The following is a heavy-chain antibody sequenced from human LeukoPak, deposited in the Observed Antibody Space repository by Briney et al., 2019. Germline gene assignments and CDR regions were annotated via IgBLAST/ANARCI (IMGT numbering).Heavy chain of an antibody. CDR3: ASGTVTQHSPDAFDI. D-gene: IGHD4-17*01. CDR1: GYTFTGYY. J-gene: IGHJ3*02. V-gene: IGHV1-2*02. Sequence: ASVKVSCKASGYTFTGYYMHWVRQAPGQGLEWMGWINPNSGGTNYAQKFQGRVTMTRDTSISTAYMELNRLRSDDTVVYYCASGTVTQHSPDAFDIWGQGTMVTVSS. CDR2: INPNSGGT.